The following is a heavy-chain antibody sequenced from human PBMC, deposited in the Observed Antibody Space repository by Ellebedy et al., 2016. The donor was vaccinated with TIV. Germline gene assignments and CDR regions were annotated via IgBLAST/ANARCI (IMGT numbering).Heavy chain of an antibody. CDR3: ARESGVSSGYSLDY. Sequence: MPSETLSLTCTVSGGSISSYYWSWIPQPPGTGLDWIGYIYHSGSTDYNPSLKGRVTISVETSKNQFSLKLSSVTAADKAVYYCARESGVSSGYSLDYWGQGTLVTVSS. D-gene: IGHD3-22*01. CDR1: GGSISSYY. CDR2: IYHSGST. V-gene: IGHV4-59*01. J-gene: IGHJ4*02.